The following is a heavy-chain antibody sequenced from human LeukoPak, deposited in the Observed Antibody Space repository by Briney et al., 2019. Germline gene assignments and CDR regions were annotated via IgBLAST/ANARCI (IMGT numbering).Heavy chain of an antibody. CDR2: IRSSAYGGTT. D-gene: IGHD5-18*01. V-gene: IGHV3-49*04. CDR3: SRGPIQLRRYDGMDV. CDR1: GFMFGDHA. J-gene: IGHJ6*02. Sequence: QPGRSLRLSCTGFGFMFGDHAMSWVRQAPGRGLEWVGFIRSSAYGGTTEYAASVKGRFTISRADAISIAYLHMNSLKSEDTGVYYCSRGPIQLRRYDGMDVWGQGTTVIVSS.